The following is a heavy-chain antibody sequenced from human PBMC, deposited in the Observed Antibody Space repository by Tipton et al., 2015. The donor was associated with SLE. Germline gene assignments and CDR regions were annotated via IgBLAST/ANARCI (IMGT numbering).Heavy chain of an antibody. CDR1: GGSISGYY. J-gene: IGHJ4*01. V-gene: IGHV4-4*08. D-gene: IGHD3-10*01. CDR2: LYTSGTT. Sequence: TLSLTCTVSGGSISGYYWTWIRQPPGKGLEWIGYLYTSGTTKYNPSLQSRVTISVDTPKNQFSLKLNSVTAADTAVYYCARGAKERITLVRVRPYYLDYWGQGSLVTVSS. CDR3: ARGAKERITLVRVRPYYLDY.